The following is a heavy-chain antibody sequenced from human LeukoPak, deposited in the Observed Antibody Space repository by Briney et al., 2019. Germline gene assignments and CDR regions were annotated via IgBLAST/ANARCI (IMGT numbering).Heavy chain of an antibody. V-gene: IGHV4-30-4*01. J-gene: IGHJ6*02. Sequence: SQTLSLTCTVSGGSISSGDYYWSWIRQPPGKGLEWIGSIYYNGNTYYNPSLKSRVTVSADKSKKLFSLKLDSVTAADTAVYFCARVHYSGMDVWGQGTTVTVSS. CDR3: ARVHYSGMDV. CDR2: IYYNGNT. CDR1: GGSISSGDYY.